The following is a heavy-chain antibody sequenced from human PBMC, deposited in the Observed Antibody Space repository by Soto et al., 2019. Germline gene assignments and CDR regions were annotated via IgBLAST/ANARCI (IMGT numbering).Heavy chain of an antibody. CDR2: IYYTGAT. D-gene: IGHD2-15*01. Sequence: QVQLQESGPGLVKPSETRSLTCTISGASIGGSHGSWIRQPPGRGLEWIAYIYYTGATNYNPSLKSRVTISADTSKRQFSLNLTSLSAADTAVYYCATFGYCSGGNCFDNWGQGTLVTVSS. V-gene: IGHV4-59*01. CDR1: GASIGGSH. CDR3: ATFGYCSGGNCFDN. J-gene: IGHJ4*02.